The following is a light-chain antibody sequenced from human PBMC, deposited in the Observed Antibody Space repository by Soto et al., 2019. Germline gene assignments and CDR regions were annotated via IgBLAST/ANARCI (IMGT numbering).Light chain of an antibody. Sequence: DIQLAQSPSTLSACVGDRITITCRATQSINWLAWYQQKPGKAPKLLIYDASSLESGVPSRFSGSGSGTEFTLTISSLQPDDFATYYCQQYNSYSRTFGQGTKVDIK. J-gene: IGKJ1*01. CDR3: QQYNSYSRT. CDR1: QSINW. CDR2: DAS. V-gene: IGKV1-5*01.